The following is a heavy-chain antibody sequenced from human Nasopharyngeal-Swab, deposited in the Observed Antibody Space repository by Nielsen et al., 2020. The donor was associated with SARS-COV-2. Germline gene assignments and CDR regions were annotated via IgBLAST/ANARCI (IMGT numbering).Heavy chain of an antibody. CDR1: GFTFDDYA. CDR3: AKDIRRVRWLQLFDY. CDR2: ISWNSGSI. D-gene: IGHD5-24*01. Sequence: SLKISCAASGFTFDDYAMHWVRQAPGKGLEWVSGISWNSGSIGYADSVKSRFTISRDNAKNSLYLQMNSLRAEDTALYYCAKDIRRVRWLQLFDYWGQGTLVTASS. J-gene: IGHJ4*02. V-gene: IGHV3-9*01.